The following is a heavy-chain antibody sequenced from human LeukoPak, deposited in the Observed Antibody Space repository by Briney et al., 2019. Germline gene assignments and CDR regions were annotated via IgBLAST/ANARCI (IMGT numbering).Heavy chain of an antibody. V-gene: IGHV3-48*03. CDR2: ISSSGRTI. J-gene: IGHJ4*02. Sequence: GGSLRLSCAASGFTFSSFEMNWVRQAPGKGMEWVSYISSSGRTIKYADSVKGRFTISRGNAKNSLYLQMISLRAEDTAVYYCAKDDFMGNWGQGTLVTVSS. CDR3: AKDDFMGN. D-gene: IGHD2-15*01. CDR1: GFTFSSFE.